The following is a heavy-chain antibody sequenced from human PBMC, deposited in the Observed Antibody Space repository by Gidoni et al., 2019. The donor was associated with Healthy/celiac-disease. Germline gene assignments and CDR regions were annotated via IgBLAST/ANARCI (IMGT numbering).Heavy chain of an antibody. CDR2: ISSSSSYI. Sequence: EVQLVESGGGLVKPGGSLRLSCAASGFTFSSYSMNWVRQAPGKGLEWVSSISSSSSYIYYADSVKGRFTISRDNAKNSLYLQMNSLRAEDTAVYYCARAEEIAATRGDAFDIWGQGTMVTVSS. D-gene: IGHD5-12*01. CDR1: GFTFSSYS. J-gene: IGHJ3*02. CDR3: ARAEEIAATRGDAFDI. V-gene: IGHV3-21*01.